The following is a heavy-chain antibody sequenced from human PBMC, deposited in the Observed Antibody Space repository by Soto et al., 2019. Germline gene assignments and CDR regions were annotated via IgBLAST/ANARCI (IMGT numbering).Heavy chain of an antibody. CDR1: GYTFTSYG. Sequence: GASVKVSCKASGYTFTSYGISWVRQAPGQGLEWMGRIIPILGIANYAQKFQGRVTITADKSTSTAYMELSSLRSEDTAVYYCARANRYYDSSGYTNTYNWFDPWGQGTLVTVSS. D-gene: IGHD3-22*01. CDR2: IIPILGIA. V-gene: IGHV1-69*04. J-gene: IGHJ5*02. CDR3: ARANRYYDSSGYTNTYNWFDP.